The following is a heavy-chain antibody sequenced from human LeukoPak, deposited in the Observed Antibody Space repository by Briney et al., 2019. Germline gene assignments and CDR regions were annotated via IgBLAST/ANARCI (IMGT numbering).Heavy chain of an antibody. V-gene: IGHV3-48*03. CDR3: AGGGYCSTTICYRRNAFDI. Sequence: GGSLRLSCAASGFSFSSHEMNWVRQAPGKGLEWVSHISSSGSTIYYADSVKGRFTISRDNAKNTLYLQMNSLRAEDTAVYYCAGGGYCSTTICYRRNAFDIWGQGTMVTVSS. J-gene: IGHJ3*02. CDR2: ISSSGSTI. CDR1: GFSFSSHE. D-gene: IGHD2-2*01.